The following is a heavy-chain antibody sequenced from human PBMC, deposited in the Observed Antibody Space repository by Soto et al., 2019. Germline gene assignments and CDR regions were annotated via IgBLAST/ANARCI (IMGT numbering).Heavy chain of an antibody. Sequence: PGESLKISWKGSGYSFTSYWIGWVRQMPGKGLEWMVIIYPGDSDTRYSPSFQGRVTISADKSISKAYLQWSSLKASDTAMYYCARLIRGYSYGYDYYGIDXWGQGTTVTVS. CDR2: IYPGDSDT. CDR3: ARLIRGYSYGYDYYGIDX. V-gene: IGHV5-51*01. D-gene: IGHD5-18*01. J-gene: IGHJ6*02. CDR1: GYSFTSYW.